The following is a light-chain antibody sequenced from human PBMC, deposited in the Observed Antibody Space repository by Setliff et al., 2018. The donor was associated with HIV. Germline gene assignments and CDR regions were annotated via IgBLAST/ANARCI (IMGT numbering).Light chain of an antibody. CDR1: KLGDKY. J-gene: IGLJ1*01. Sequence: SYELTQPPSVSVSPGQTASITCSGHKLGDKYACWYQQKPGQSPVLVIYQDNKRPSGIPERFSGSNSGSTATLTISGTQAMDEADYYCQAWDSSTAWKVFGTGTKVTVL. CDR2: QDN. CDR3: QAWDSSTAWKV. V-gene: IGLV3-1*01.